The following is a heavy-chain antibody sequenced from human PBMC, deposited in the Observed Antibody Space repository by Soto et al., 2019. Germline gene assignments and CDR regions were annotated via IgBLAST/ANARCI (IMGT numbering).Heavy chain of an antibody. D-gene: IGHD1-26*01. J-gene: IGHJ4*02. CDR3: AREAGSGDYFDY. CDR2: IFYSGCT. V-gene: IGHV4-31*02. Sequence: WTWIRQHPGKGLEWIGYIFYSGCTFHNPSLKSRVTISVDTSKNQFSLELSSVTAADTAVYYCAREAGSGDYFDYWGQGTLVTVSS.